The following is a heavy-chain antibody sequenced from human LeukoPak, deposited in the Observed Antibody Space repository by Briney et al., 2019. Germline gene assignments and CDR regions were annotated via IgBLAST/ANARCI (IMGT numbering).Heavy chain of an antibody. J-gene: IGHJ6*02. D-gene: IGHD3-10*01. CDR1: GFTFDDYT. CDR2: ISWDGGST. V-gene: IGHV3-43*01. Sequence: GGSLRLPCAASGFTFDDYTMHWVRQAPGKGLEWVSLISWDGGSTYYADSVKGRFTISRDNSKNSLYLQMNSLRTEDTALYYCAKDIAYGSGSDYGMDVWGQGTTVTVS. CDR3: AKDIAYGSGSDYGMDV.